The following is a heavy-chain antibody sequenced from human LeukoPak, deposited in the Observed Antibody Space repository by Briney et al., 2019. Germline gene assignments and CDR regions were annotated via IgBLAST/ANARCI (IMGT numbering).Heavy chain of an antibody. Sequence: SGPTLVRPTQTLTLTCTLSGISLTTSGVGVGWIRQLPGKALEWLALIYWDDDRRYSPSLRSRLTITKDTSKNQVVLTMTNMDPVDTATYYCAHSLNRGLGYCSSTSCLNWFDPWGQGTLVTVSS. CDR1: GISLTTSGVG. D-gene: IGHD2-2*01. CDR3: AHSLNRGLGYCSSTSCLNWFDP. J-gene: IGHJ5*02. CDR2: IYWDDDR. V-gene: IGHV2-5*02.